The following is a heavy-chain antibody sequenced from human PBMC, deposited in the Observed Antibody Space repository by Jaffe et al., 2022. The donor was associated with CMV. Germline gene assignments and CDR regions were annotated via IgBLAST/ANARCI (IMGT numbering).Heavy chain of an antibody. J-gene: IGHJ4*02. CDR2: IYYSGST. D-gene: IGHD4-17*01. Sequence: QVQLQESGPGLVKPSETLSLTCTVSGGSISSYYWSWIRQPPGKGLEWIGYIYYSGSTNYNPSLKSRVTISVDTSKNQFSLKLSSVTAADTAVYYCARGVYGGNSLIFDYWGQGTLVTVSS. CDR1: GGSISSYY. V-gene: IGHV4-59*01. CDR3: ARGVYGGNSLIFDY.